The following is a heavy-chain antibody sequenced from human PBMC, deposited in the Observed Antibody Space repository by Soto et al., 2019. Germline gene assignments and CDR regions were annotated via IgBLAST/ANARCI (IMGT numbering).Heavy chain of an antibody. J-gene: IGHJ6*03. Sequence: QVQLVQSGAEVKKPGSSVKVSCKASGGTFSSYTISWVRQAPGQGLEWMGRIIPILGIANYAQKFQGRVTITEDKSTSTAYMELSSLRSEDTAVYYCARDLGYCSGGSCPRLYYYYYMDVWGKGTTVTVSS. D-gene: IGHD2-15*01. CDR3: ARDLGYCSGGSCPRLYYYYYMDV. CDR1: GGTFSSYT. CDR2: IIPILGIA. V-gene: IGHV1-69*08.